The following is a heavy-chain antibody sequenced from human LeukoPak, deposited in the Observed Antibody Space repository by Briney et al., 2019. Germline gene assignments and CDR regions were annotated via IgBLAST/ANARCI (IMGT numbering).Heavy chain of an antibody. CDR2: IKQDGSEK. D-gene: IGHD3-9*01. CDR3: ARDSPGDFDWLLQYYFDY. J-gene: IGHJ4*02. Sequence: PGGSLRLSCAASGFTFSSYWMSWVRQAPGKGLEWVANIKQDGSEKYYVDSVKGRFTISRDNAKNSLYLQMNSLRAEDTAVYYCARDSPGDFDWLLQYYFDYWGQGTLVTVSS. CDR1: GFTFSSYW. V-gene: IGHV3-7*01.